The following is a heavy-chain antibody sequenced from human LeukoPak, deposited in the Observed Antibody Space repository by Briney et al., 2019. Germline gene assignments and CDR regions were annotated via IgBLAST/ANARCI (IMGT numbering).Heavy chain of an antibody. V-gene: IGHV4-59*11. Sequence: SETLSLTCTVSGGSISSHYWSWIRQPPGKGLEWIGYIYYSGSTNYNPSLKSRVTISVDTSKNQFSLKLSSVTAADTAVYYCARDYCSCYFAFDYWGQGTLVTVSS. CDR3: ARDYCSCYFAFDY. J-gene: IGHJ4*02. CDR1: GGSISSHY. D-gene: IGHD3-22*01. CDR2: IYYSGST.